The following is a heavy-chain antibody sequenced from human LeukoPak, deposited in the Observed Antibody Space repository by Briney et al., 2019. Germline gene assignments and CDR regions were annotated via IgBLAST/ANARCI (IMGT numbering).Heavy chain of an antibody. CDR2: IRYDGSDR. CDR1: GFTLSSYA. J-gene: IGHJ4*02. V-gene: IGHV3-30*02. CDR3: ARAHNWKYGTFDH. Sequence: GGCLRLSHAASGFTLSSYAMHGVRQARGKGLERGAFIRYDGSDRYYGDSVKGRFIISRHNAKNSLYLQMNSLRAEDTAVYYCARAHNWKYGTFDHWGQGTLVTVSS. D-gene: IGHD1-7*01.